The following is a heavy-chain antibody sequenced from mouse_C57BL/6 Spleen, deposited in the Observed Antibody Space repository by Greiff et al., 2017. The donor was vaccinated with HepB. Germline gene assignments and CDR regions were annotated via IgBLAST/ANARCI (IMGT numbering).Heavy chain of an antibody. V-gene: IGHV5-4*01. Sequence: EVQRVESGGGLVKPGGSLKLSCAASGFTFSSYAMSWVRQTPEKRLEWVATISDGGSYTYYPDNVKGRFTISRDNAKNNLYLQMSHLKSEDTAMYYCARDNYGSSEDYFDYWGQGTTLTVSS. CDR1: GFTFSSYA. CDR3: ARDNYGSSEDYFDY. J-gene: IGHJ2*01. CDR2: ISDGGSYT. D-gene: IGHD1-1*01.